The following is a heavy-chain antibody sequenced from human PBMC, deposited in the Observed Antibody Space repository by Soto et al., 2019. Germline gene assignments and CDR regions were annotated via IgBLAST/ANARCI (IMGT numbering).Heavy chain of an antibody. CDR3: ARDQAPNDSSGYYFPAPFDY. V-gene: IGHV3-33*01. J-gene: IGHJ4*02. CDR1: GFTFSSYG. CDR2: IWYDGSNK. D-gene: IGHD3-22*01. Sequence: PGGSLRLSCAASGFTFSSYGMHWVRQAPGKGLEWVAVIWYDGSNKYYADSVKGRFTISRDNSKNTLYLQMNSLRAEDTAVYYCARDQAPNDSSGYYFPAPFDYWGQGTLVTVSS.